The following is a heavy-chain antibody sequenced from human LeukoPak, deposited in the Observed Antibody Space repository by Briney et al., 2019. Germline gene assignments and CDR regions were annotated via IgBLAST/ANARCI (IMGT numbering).Heavy chain of an antibody. CDR3: ARGPPEYCSGGSCYSGRNWFDP. CDR1: GYIFTDYY. D-gene: IGHD2-15*01. Sequence: ASVKVSCKASGYIFTDYYIHWVRQAPGQGLEWMGWISPKTGGADYAQKFQGRVTMTRDTSISTAYMTLSRLKTDDTAVYYCARGPPEYCSGGSCYSGRNWFDPWGQGTLVTVSS. V-gene: IGHV1-2*02. J-gene: IGHJ5*02. CDR2: ISPKTGGA.